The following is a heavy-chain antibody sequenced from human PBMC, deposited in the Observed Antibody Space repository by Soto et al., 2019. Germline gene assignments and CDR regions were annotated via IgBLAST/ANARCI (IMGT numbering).Heavy chain of an antibody. V-gene: IGHV3-23*01. CDR1: GFTFGSYG. CDR3: AKAKGRSNFYYSGLDV. D-gene: IGHD1-26*01. J-gene: IGHJ6*02. Sequence: GGSLRLSCAASGFTFGSYGMTWVRQAPGKGLECVSGITAATGTTYCADSVKGRFTISRDLSTNTLFLQMNSLRAADSAVYYCAKAKGRSNFYYSGLDVWGQGTTVTVSS. CDR2: ITAATGTT.